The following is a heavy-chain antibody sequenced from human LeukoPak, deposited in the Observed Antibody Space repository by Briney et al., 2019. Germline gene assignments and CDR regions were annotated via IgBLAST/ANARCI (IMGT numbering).Heavy chain of an antibody. J-gene: IGHJ4*02. CDR2: ISANNGNT. D-gene: IGHD6-6*01. V-gene: IGHV1-18*01. CDR1: GYTFISYG. CDR3: ARAGGRYSSSPNFDY. Sequence: VASVKVSCKASGYTFISYGISWVRQAPGQGLEWMGWISANNGNTNYAQKLQGRVTMTTDTSTSTAYMELRSLRSDDTAVYYCARAGGRYSSSPNFDYWGQGTLVTVSS.